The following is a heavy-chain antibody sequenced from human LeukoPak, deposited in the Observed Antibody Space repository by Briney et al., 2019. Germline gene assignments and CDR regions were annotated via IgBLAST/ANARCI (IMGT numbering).Heavy chain of an antibody. V-gene: IGHV1-46*01. Sequence: ASVKASCKASGYTFTSYYMHWVRQAPGQGLEWMGIINPSGGSTSYAQKFQGRVTMTRDTSTSTVYMELSSLRSEDTAVYYCARDVLYYDSSGYDDYWGQGTLVTVSS. D-gene: IGHD3-22*01. CDR3: ARDVLYYDSSGYDDY. J-gene: IGHJ4*02. CDR2: INPSGGST. CDR1: GYTFTSYY.